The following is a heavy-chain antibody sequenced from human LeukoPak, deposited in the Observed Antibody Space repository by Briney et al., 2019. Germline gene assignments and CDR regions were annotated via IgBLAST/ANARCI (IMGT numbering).Heavy chain of an antibody. V-gene: IGHV4-39*01. D-gene: IGHD1-26*01. CDR2: FYYGGST. Sequence: SETLSLTCAVYGGSFSSYYWGWIRQPPGKGLELIGSFYYGGSTYYNPSLKSRVTISVDTSKSQLSLKLTSVTAADTAVYYCARTMLIVGATTFDYWGQGTLVTISS. J-gene: IGHJ4*02. CDR3: ARTMLIVGATTFDY. CDR1: GGSFSSYY.